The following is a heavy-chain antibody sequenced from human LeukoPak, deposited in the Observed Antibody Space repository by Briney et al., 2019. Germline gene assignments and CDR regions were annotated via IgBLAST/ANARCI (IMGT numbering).Heavy chain of an antibody. J-gene: IGHJ4*02. D-gene: IGHD6-13*01. Sequence: GGSLRLSCAASGFTFSSYWMSWVRQAPGKGLEWVANIKQDGSEKYYVDSVKGRFTISRDNAKNSLYLQMNSLRAEDTAVYYCAREELSGAAAGTFRYWGQGTLVTVSS. CDR2: IKQDGSEK. V-gene: IGHV3-7*01. CDR1: GFTFSSYW. CDR3: AREELSGAAAGTFRY.